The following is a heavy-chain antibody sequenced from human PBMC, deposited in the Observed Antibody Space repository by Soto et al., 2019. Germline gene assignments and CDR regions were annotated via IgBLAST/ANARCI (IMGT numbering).Heavy chain of an antibody. Sequence: GGSLRLSCVASGFTVGHYTLNWVRRAPGEGLEWVSTISDRPTGHTHYAESVRGRFTISREDSRDTVFLQMDSLRAEDTAVYYCTTRMTAHFDYWGQGVLVTVSS. J-gene: IGHJ4*02. CDR3: TTRMTAHFDY. D-gene: IGHD2-21*02. V-gene: IGHV3-23*01. CDR1: GFTVGHYT. CDR2: ISDRPTGHT.